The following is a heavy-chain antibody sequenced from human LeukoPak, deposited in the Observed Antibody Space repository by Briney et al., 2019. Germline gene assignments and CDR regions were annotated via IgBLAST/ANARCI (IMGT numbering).Heavy chain of an antibody. Sequence: GAYLKIFCKGSGYSFTSYWIGWGRPMPGKGLEGMGIIYPGDSDTRYSPSFQGQVTISADKSISTAYLQWSSLRASDTAMYYCARFGRGRAFDIWGQGTMVTVSS. V-gene: IGHV5-51*01. CDR1: GYSFTSYW. J-gene: IGHJ3*02. CDR3: ARFGRGRAFDI. D-gene: IGHD3-10*01. CDR2: IYPGDSDT.